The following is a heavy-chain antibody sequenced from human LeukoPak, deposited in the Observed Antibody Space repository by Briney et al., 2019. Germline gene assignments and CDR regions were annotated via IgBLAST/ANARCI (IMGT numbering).Heavy chain of an antibody. J-gene: IGHJ1*01. CDR1: GYTLTELS. D-gene: IGHD6-19*01. CDR2: FDPEDGET. V-gene: IGHV1-24*01. CDR3: VQMCSGCPPYFQH. Sequence: SVEVSCKVSGYTLTELSMHWVRQAPGKGLEWMGGFDPEDGETIYAQKFQGRVTMTEDTSTDTAYMELSSLRSEDTAVYYCVQMCSGCPPYFQHWGQGTLVTVSP.